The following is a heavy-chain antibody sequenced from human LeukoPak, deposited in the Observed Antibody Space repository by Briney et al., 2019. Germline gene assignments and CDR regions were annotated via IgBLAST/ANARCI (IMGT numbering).Heavy chain of an antibody. Sequence: SDTLSLTCTVSGASISSSSYYWGWIRQPPGKGLEWIGSIYYSGRTYYNPSLKRRAAISVDTSKIQFSLKLSSVTAADTAVYYCVRARIYDSSGYLDYWGQGALVTVSS. V-gene: IGHV4-39*01. CDR2: IYYSGRT. CDR3: VRARIYDSSGYLDY. CDR1: GASISSSSYY. D-gene: IGHD3-22*01. J-gene: IGHJ4*02.